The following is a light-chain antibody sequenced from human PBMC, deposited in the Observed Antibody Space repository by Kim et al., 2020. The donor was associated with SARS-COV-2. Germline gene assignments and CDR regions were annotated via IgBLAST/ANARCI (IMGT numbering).Light chain of an antibody. CDR2: GAS. Sequence: AIRLTQSPSSFSASTGDRVTITCRASQDISNSLAWYQQGLGKAPKLLIYGASALQSGVPSRFSGSGSGTDFTLTISCLQSEDFATYYCQQHYTYPYTFGQGTKLEI. V-gene: IGKV1-8*01. CDR1: QDISNS. J-gene: IGKJ2*01. CDR3: QQHYTYPYT.